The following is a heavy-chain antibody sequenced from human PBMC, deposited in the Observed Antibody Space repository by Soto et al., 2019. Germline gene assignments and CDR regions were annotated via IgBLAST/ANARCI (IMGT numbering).Heavy chain of an antibody. J-gene: IGHJ4*02. V-gene: IGHV1-2*02. D-gene: IGHD6-19*01. CDR1: GYTFSAYY. CDR3: ARVSSGWYPYYFDA. CDR2: INPKSGGT. Sequence: ASVKVSCKASGYTFSAYYVHWVRQAPGQGLEWMGWINPKSGGTKYAQKFQGRVTMTRDTSISTAYMDLSRLRSDDTAVYYCARVSSGWYPYYFDAWGQGTLVIVSS.